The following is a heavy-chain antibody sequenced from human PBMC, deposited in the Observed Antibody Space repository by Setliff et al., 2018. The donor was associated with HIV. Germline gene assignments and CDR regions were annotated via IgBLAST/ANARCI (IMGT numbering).Heavy chain of an antibody. V-gene: IGHV5-51*01. CDR2: IYPGDSDT. D-gene: IGHD2-15*01. CDR3: ARLGGICSGGSCTALAYTMDA. J-gene: IGHJ6*02. CDR1: GYSFSSYW. Sequence: GESLKISCKGSGYSFSSYWIGWVRQMPGKGLEWMGIIYPGDSDTRYSPSFQGQVTISADKSISTAYLQCSSLKASDTAMYYCARLGGICSGGSCTALAYTMDAWGQGTTVTVSS.